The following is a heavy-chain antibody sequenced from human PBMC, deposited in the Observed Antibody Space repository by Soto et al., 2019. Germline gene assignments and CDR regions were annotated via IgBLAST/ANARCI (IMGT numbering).Heavy chain of an antibody. CDR3: AKDRKGSYCSGGTCYSFDY. J-gene: IGHJ4*02. CDR2: ISGSGGST. D-gene: IGHD2-15*01. Sequence: EVQLLESGGGLVQPGGSLRLSCAASGFTLGTYVMTWVRQAPGKGLEWVSAISGSGGSTNYADPVKGRFTISRDNIKNTLYLQMNSLRVEDTAVYYCAKDRKGSYCSGGTCYSFDYWGQGTLGTVPS. V-gene: IGHV3-23*01. CDR1: GFTLGTYV.